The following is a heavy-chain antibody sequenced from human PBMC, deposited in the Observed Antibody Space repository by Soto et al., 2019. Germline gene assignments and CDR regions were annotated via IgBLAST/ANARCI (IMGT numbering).Heavy chain of an antibody. CDR3: EKGESSWVSGFDP. CDR2: INPTTGAT. CDR1: GYTFTAQY. V-gene: IGHV1-2*02. D-gene: IGHD6-13*01. Sequence: QAQLVQSGAEVKKPGASVKVSCQASGYTFTAQYLHWVRKAPGEGLEWRGWINPTTGATRHAQKFQGRVTMTRDTGMSTAYLEVRSRRPDDTAVYDWEKGESSWVSGFDPWGQGTLGTVSS. J-gene: IGHJ5*02.